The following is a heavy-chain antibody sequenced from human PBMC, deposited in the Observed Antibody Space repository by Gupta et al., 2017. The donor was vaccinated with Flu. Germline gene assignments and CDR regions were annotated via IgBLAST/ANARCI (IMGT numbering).Heavy chain of an antibody. CDR3: ARGITIFGVVHFDY. CDR2: ISSNGGST. V-gene: IGHV3-64*01. Sequence: EVQLVESGGGLVQPGGSLRLSCAASGFTFSSYAIHWVRQAPGKGLEYVSSISSNGGSTYYANSVKGRFTISTDNSKNTLYLQMGSLRVEDMATYYCARGITIFGVVHFDYWGQGTLVTVSS. CDR1: GFTFSSYA. J-gene: IGHJ4*02. D-gene: IGHD3-3*01.